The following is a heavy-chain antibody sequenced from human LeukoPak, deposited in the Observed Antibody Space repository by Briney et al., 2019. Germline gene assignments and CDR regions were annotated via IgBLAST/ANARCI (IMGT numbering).Heavy chain of an antibody. Sequence: PGGSLRLSCEVSGFSFDVFTTYWVRQSPEKGLECVSFISWDGGITHYMDSVKGRFTISRDNNKNFLYLQMNDLRTEDTAIYYCAKGAVVTPGFFDYWGQGTLVTVSS. CDR1: GFSFDVFT. V-gene: IGHV3-43*01. D-gene: IGHD2-21*02. CDR2: ISWDGGIT. J-gene: IGHJ4*02. CDR3: AKGAVVTPGFFDY.